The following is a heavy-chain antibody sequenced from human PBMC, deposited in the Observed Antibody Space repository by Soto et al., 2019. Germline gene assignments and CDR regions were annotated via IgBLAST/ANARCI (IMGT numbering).Heavy chain of an antibody. V-gene: IGHV3-33*01. Sequence: QEHLVESGGGVVQPGQSLSLACTTSGFNFGNYAMHWVRQAPGKGLEWLAVIWSDGSEKLYADSVQGRFTISRDSSKSTLYLQMNSLRAEDTATYYCGRDPKTGWAYGLDVWGQGTTVTVSS. CDR3: GRDPKTGWAYGLDV. CDR2: IWSDGSEK. CDR1: GFNFGNYA. J-gene: IGHJ6*02. D-gene: IGHD3-9*01.